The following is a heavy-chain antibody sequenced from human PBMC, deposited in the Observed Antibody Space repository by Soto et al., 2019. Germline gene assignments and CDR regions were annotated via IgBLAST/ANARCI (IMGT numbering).Heavy chain of an antibody. Sequence: SETLSLTCAVYGGSFIGYYWSWIRQPPGKGLEWIGEINHSGSTNYNPSLKSRVTISVDTSKNQFSLKLSSVTAADTAVYYCARGGRIAAAGTFDPWGQGTLVTVS. J-gene: IGHJ5*02. CDR2: INHSGST. D-gene: IGHD6-13*01. CDR3: ARGGRIAAAGTFDP. V-gene: IGHV4-34*01. CDR1: GGSFIGYY.